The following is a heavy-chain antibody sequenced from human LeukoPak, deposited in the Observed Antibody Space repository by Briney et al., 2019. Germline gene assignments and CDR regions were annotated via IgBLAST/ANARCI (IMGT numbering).Heavy chain of an antibody. CDR2: IYWDDDK. D-gene: IGHD2/OR15-2a*01. J-gene: IGHJ4*02. CDR1: GFSLSTSGVG. Sequence: SGPTLVKPTQTLTLTCAFSGFSLSTSGVGVGWIRQPPGKALEWLALIYWDDDKRYSPSLKSRLTITKDTSKNQVVLTMTNMDPVDTPTYYCAHNWRRFSAPYFDYWGQGTLVTVSS. V-gene: IGHV2-5*02. CDR3: AHNWRRFSAPYFDY.